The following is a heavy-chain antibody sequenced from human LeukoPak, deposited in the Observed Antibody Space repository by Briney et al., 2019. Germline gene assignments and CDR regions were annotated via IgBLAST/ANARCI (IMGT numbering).Heavy chain of an antibody. J-gene: IGHJ4*02. V-gene: IGHV4-34*01. CDR2: INHSGST. D-gene: IGHD3-10*01. CDR3: ARFGPEGNYYGSGSYYWFDY. CDR1: GGSFSGYY. Sequence: SETLSLTCAVYGGSFSGYYWSWIRQPPGKGLEWIGEINHSGSTNYNPSPKSRVTISVDTSKNQFSLKLSSVTAADTAVYYCARFGPEGNYYGSGSYYWFDYWGQGTLVTVSS.